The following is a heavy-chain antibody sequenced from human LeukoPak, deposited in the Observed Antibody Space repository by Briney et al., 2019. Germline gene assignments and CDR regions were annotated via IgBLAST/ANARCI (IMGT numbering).Heavy chain of an antibody. V-gene: IGHV7-4-1*02. J-gene: IGHJ5*02. CDR3: ARGTRAYYYDSSGWFDP. CDR2: INTNTGNP. Sequence: ASVKVSCEASGYTFTSYAMNWVRQAPGQGLEWMGWINTNTGNPTYAQGFTGRFVFSLDTSVSTAYLQISSLKAEDTAVYYCARGTRAYYYDSSGWFDPWGQGTLVTVSS. D-gene: IGHD3-22*01. CDR1: GYTFTSYA.